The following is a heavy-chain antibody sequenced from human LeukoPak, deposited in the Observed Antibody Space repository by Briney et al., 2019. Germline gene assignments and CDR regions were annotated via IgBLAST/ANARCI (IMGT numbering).Heavy chain of an antibody. CDR3: ARGGGAVTGTGAFDY. D-gene: IGHD6-19*01. CDR1: GFTVSSNY. Sequence: GGSLRLSYAASGFTVSSNYMSWVRQAPGKGLEWVSVIYSGGSTYYADSVKGRFTISRDNSKNTLYLQMNSLRAEDTAVYYCARGGGAVTGTGAFDYWGQGTLVTVSS. V-gene: IGHV3-53*01. J-gene: IGHJ4*02. CDR2: IYSGGST.